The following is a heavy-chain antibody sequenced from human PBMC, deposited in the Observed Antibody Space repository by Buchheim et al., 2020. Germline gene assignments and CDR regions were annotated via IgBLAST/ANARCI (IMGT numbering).Heavy chain of an antibody. D-gene: IGHD3-16*01. CDR1: GFTFSSYA. Sequence: EVQLLESGGGLVQPGRSLRLSCAASGFTFSSYAMSWVRQAPGKGLEWVSAISDGGGNTYYADSVKGRFTISRDNSKNTLYLQMNSLRAEDTAVYYCLPNTYYVGPYFDYWGQGTL. V-gene: IGHV3-23*01. CDR3: LPNTYYVGPYFDY. J-gene: IGHJ4*02. CDR2: ISDGGGNT.